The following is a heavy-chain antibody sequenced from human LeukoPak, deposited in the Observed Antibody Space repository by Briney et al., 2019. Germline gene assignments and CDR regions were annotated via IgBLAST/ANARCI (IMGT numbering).Heavy chain of an antibody. V-gene: IGHV3-23*01. D-gene: IGHD6-13*01. CDR1: GFTSSSYA. CDR3: AKFPAAGTNSGGFDY. CDR2: ISGSGGST. Sequence: GGSLRLSCAASGFTSSSYAMSWVCQAPGKGLEWVSSISGSGGSTYYADSVKGRFTISRDNSKNTLYLQMNSLRAEDTALYHCAKFPAAGTNSGGFDYWGQGTLVTVSS. J-gene: IGHJ4*02.